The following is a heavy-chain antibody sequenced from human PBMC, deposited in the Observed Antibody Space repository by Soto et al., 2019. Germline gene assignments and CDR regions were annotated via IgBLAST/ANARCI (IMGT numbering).Heavy chain of an antibody. V-gene: IGHV4-61*01. Sequence: PSETLSLTCSVSGDSVNRETYYWTWIRQSPGKGLEWIGYAHSGGRSDYNPSLKSRVTISLNTPVNQFSLQLTSVTAADTAVYYCGREIRGYSRALDYWGQGTLVTVSS. D-gene: IGHD5-18*01. J-gene: IGHJ4*02. CDR3: GREIRGYSRALDY. CDR2: AHSGGRS. CDR1: GDSVNRETYY.